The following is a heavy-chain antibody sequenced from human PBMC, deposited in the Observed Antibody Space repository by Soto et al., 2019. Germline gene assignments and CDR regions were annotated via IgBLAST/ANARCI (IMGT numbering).Heavy chain of an antibody. CDR1: GFTFSGSA. D-gene: IGHD6-19*01. CDR3: TRQRPSGGTVAGNY. J-gene: IGHJ4*02. V-gene: IGHV3-73*01. Sequence: PGGSLRVSCAASGFTFSGSAMHWVRQASGKGLEWVGRIRSKANSYATAYAASVKGRFTISRDDSKNTAYLQMNSLKTEDTAVYYCTRQRPSGGTVAGNYWGQGTLVTVSS. CDR2: IRSKANSYAT.